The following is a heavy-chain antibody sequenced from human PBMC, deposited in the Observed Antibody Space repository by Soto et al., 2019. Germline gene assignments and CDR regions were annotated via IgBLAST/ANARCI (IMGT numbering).Heavy chain of an antibody. D-gene: IGHD5-12*01. V-gene: IGHV4-39*01. J-gene: IGHJ4*02. CDR2: IYYSGST. CDR1: GGSISSSSYY. Sequence: SETLSLTCTVSGGSISSSSYYWGWIRQPPGKGLEWIGSIYYSGSTYYNPSLKSRVTISVDTSKNQFSLKLSSVTAADTALYYCARSPTYVVTTRYFDYWGQGTPVTVSS. CDR3: ARSPTYVVTTRYFDY.